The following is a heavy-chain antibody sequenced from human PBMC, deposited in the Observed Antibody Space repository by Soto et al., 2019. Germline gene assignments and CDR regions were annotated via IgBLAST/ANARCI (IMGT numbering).Heavy chain of an antibody. CDR3: ARGDKYYDFWSGSQIDY. CDR2: INHSGST. V-gene: IGHV4-34*01. Sequence: SETLSLTCAVYGGSFSGYYWSWIRQPPGKGLEWNGEINHSGSTNYNPSLKSRVTISVDTSKNQFSLKLSSVTAADTAVYYCARGDKYYDFWSGSQIDYWGQGTLVTVSS. J-gene: IGHJ4*02. CDR1: GGSFSGYY. D-gene: IGHD3-3*01.